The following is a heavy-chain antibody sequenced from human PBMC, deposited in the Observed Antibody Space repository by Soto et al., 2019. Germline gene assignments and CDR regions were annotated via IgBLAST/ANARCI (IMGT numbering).Heavy chain of an antibody. Sequence: GESLKSSCKASGYSFTTYWIAWVRQMAWEGLEWVGVIYPGDSDTRYSPSFERHGTISADKSVSTAFLQWNSMKASDNAMYYCARNSTWAPKDDWAQGTMVTVSS. V-gene: IGHV5-51*01. CDR2: IYPGDSDT. CDR3: ARNSTWAPKDD. D-gene: IGHD3-16*01. CDR1: GYSFTTYW. J-gene: IGHJ4*01.